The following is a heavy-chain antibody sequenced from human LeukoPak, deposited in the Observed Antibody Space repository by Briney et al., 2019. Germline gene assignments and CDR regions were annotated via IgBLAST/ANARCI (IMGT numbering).Heavy chain of an antibody. Sequence: GGSLRLSCAASGFTFSSNWMAWVRQAPGKGPEWVANINQVGGEKYYVDSVKGRFTISRDNAKNSLYLQMNSLRAEDTAVYYCARDLGYSSGIWDCWGQGTLVTVSS. D-gene: IGHD5-18*01. CDR1: GFTFSSNW. CDR3: ARDLGYSSGIWDC. CDR2: INQVGGEK. V-gene: IGHV3-7*01. J-gene: IGHJ4*02.